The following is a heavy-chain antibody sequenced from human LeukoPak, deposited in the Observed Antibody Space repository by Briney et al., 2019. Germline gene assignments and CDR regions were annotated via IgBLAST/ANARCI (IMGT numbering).Heavy chain of an antibody. D-gene: IGHD2-15*01. V-gene: IGHV2-5*01. CDR2: IYWNDDK. CDR3: ARVLSRCSGGSCYPPAFDY. Sequence: SGPTLVNPTQTLTLTFTFSGFSPSTSGVGVGWIRQPPGKALEWLALIYWNDDKRYSPSLKSRLTITKETSKNQVVLTMTNMDPVDTATYYCARVLSRCSGGSCYPPAFDYWGQGTLVTVSS. J-gene: IGHJ4*02. CDR1: GFSPSTSGVG.